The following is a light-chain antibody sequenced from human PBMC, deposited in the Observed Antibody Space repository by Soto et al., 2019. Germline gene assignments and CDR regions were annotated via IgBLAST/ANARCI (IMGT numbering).Light chain of an antibody. CDR2: ETS. CDR3: FSFTSTNTHV. V-gene: IGLV2-23*01. Sequence: QSALTQPASVSGSPGQSVTISCTGTSSDFGSYKFVSWYQHHPGTVPKVIIYETSKRPSGVSDRFSGSKSGNTASLTISGLQAEDEADYYCFSFTSTNTHVFGSGTKDTVL. J-gene: IGLJ1*01. CDR1: SSDFGSYKF.